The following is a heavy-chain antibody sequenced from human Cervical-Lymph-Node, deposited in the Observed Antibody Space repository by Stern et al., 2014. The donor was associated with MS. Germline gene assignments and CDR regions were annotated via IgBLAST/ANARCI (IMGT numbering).Heavy chain of an antibody. CDR2: IIPIFGTT. D-gene: IGHD4-11*01. J-gene: IGHJ4*02. Sequence: QVQLVESGAAVRKPGSSVKVSCQTSGDTFTRHAINWVRQAPGQGLEWMGWIIPIFGTTNHAQKFRDRVTITADASTNTVYMELNSLRSEDTAVYFCARAGGSTVGYYVDYWGQGTLVTVSS. V-gene: IGHV1-69*01. CDR1: GDTFTRHA. CDR3: ARAGGSTVGYYVDY.